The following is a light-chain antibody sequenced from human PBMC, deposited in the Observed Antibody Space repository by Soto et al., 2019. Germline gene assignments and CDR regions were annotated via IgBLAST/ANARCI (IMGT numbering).Light chain of an antibody. CDR1: QSVSSY. CDR2: AVH. V-gene: IGKV1-39*01. J-gene: IGKJ1*01. Sequence: DIQLNQYPSSLSASIGDRVTITCRASQSVSSYLNWYQQKPGKAPKLLIYAVHSLQNGVPSRFRGSGSGTDFALTISSLRPEDFATYYCQQSYRTPTFGQGTKVDIK. CDR3: QQSYRTPT.